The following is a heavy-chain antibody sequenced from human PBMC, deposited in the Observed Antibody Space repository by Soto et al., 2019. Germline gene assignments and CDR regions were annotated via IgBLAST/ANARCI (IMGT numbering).Heavy chain of an antibody. CDR3: ARDLGGWTDY. CDR2: INAGNGNT. CDR1: GYTFTNYA. J-gene: IGHJ4*02. Sequence: ASVKVSCKASGYTFTNYAMQWVRQAPGQRPEWMGWINAGNGNTKYSQKFQGRVTITRDTSASTAYMELSSLRSEDTAVYYCARDLGGWTDYWGQGTLVTAPQ. D-gene: IGHD6-19*01. V-gene: IGHV1-3*01.